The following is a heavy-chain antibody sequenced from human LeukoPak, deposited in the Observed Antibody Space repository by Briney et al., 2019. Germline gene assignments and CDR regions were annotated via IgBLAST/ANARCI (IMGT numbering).Heavy chain of an antibody. J-gene: IGHJ3*02. D-gene: IGHD6-19*01. CDR3: VRTYSIGWSTEILDT. Sequence: PSETLSLTCTVSGGSIISSSSGSYYWGWIRQSPGKGPEWVGCIYYSGTTYYSPSLKSRVTISVDTSKNQFSLRLSSVTAADTAMYYCVRTYSIGWSTEILDTWGQGTMVTVSS. V-gene: IGHV4-39*01. CDR2: IYYSGTT. CDR1: GGSIISSSSGSYY.